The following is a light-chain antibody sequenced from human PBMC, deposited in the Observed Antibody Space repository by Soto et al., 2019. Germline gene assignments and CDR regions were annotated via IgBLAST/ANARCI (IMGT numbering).Light chain of an antibody. V-gene: IGLV1-44*01. J-gene: IGLJ2*01. Sequence: QPVLTQPPSASGTPGQRVTISCSGSSSNIGSNTVNWYQQLPGTAPKLLIYSNNQRPSGVPDRLSSSKSGTSASLAISGRQSEDEADYYCAAWDASLNGVVFGGGTKLTVL. CDR1: SSNIGSNT. CDR2: SNN. CDR3: AAWDASLNGVV.